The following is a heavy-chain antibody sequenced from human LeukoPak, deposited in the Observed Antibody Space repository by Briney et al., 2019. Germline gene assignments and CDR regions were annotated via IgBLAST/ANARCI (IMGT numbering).Heavy chain of an antibody. D-gene: IGHD4-11*01. CDR1: GFTFSSYA. V-gene: IGHV3-30*04. Sequence: PGGSLRLSCAASGFTFSSYAMHWVRQAPGKGLEWVAVISYDGSNKYYADSVKGRFTISRDNSKNTLYLQMNSLRAEDTAVYYCAREDYSEIVYYYYGMDVWGQGTTVTVSS. CDR2: ISYDGSNK. CDR3: AREDYSEIVYYYYGMDV. J-gene: IGHJ6*02.